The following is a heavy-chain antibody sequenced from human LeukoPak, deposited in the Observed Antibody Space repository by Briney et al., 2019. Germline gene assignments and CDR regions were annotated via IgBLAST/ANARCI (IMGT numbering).Heavy chain of an antibody. D-gene: IGHD3-3*01. CDR2: ISAYSGNT. V-gene: IGHV1-18*01. J-gene: IGHJ5*02. Sequence: ASVKVSCKASGYTFTSYGISWVPQAPGHGLEWIGWISAYSGNTNYAQKLQGRVTMTTDTSTSTAYMELRSLRSDDTAVYYCSRVLYYDFWSGYYLPNRFDPWGQGTLVTVSS. CDR3: SRVLYYDFWSGYYLPNRFDP. CDR1: GYTFTSYG.